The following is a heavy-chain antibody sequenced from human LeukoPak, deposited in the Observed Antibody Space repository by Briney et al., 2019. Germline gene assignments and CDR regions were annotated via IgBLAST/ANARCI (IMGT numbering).Heavy chain of an antibody. CDR1: GFTFSSYA. V-gene: IGHV3-23*01. D-gene: IGHD3-9*01. J-gene: IGHJ4*02. Sequence: GGSLRLSCAASGFTFSSYAMSWVRQAPGKGLEWVSAISGSGGSTYYADSVKGRITISRDNSKNTLYLQMNSLRAEDTAVYYCAKAYLHYDILTGSDYWGQGTLVTVSS. CDR2: ISGSGGST. CDR3: AKAYLHYDILTGSDY.